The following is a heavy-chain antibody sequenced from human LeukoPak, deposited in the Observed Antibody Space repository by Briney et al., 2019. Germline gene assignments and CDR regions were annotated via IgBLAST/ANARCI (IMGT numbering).Heavy chain of an antibody. D-gene: IGHD5-18*01. CDR1: GGSISSSSYY. V-gene: IGHV4-39*01. CDR3: ARQGRGYSYYFDY. CDR2: IYYSGNT. J-gene: IGHJ4*02. Sequence: SETLSLTCTVSGGSISSSSYYWGWIRQPPGKGLEWIGSIYYSGNTYYNPSLKSRVTISVDTSKNQFSLKLSSVTAADTAVYYCARQGRGYSYYFDYWGQGTLVTVSS.